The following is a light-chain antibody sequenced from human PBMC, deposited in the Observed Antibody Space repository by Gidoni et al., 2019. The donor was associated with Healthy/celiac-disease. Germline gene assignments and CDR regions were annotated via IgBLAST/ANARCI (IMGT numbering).Light chain of an antibody. CDR1: SGHSSYA. Sequence: QLVLTQSPHASASLGASVKLTCTLSSGHSSYAIACHQQQPEKGPRYLMKLNSDGSHRKGDGSPDRFSGSSSGAERDLTISSLQSEDEADSYCQTWGTGGWVFGGGTKLTVL. CDR2: LNSDGSH. J-gene: IGLJ3*02. V-gene: IGLV4-69*01. CDR3: QTWGTGGWV.